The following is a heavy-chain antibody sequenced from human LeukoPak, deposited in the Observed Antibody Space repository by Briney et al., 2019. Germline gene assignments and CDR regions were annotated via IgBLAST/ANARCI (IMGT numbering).Heavy chain of an antibody. D-gene: IGHD4-11*01. CDR3: ARSPDYSRFDY. Sequence: GASVKVSCKASGYTFTGYYIHWVRQAPGQGLEWMGWINPSSGGTIYAQKFQGRVTMTRHTSINTAFMELSRLRYDDTAVYYCARSPDYSRFDYWGRGTLVTVSS. CDR1: GYTFTGYY. J-gene: IGHJ4*02. CDR2: INPSSGGT. V-gene: IGHV1-2*02.